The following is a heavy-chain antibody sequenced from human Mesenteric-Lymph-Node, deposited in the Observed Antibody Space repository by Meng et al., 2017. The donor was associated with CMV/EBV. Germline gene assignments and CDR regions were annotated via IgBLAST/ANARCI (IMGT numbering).Heavy chain of an antibody. J-gene: IGHJ5*02. D-gene: IGHD3-3*01. Sequence: SVKVSCKASGGTSSSDTFSWVRQAPGQGLEWMGRIIPILDITNYAQKFRGRVTITTDESTSTAYMELSSLRSEDTAVYYCARWSGGYDFWSGYHWFDPWGQGTLVTVSS. CDR1: GGTSSSDT. V-gene: IGHV1-69*02. CDR2: IIPILDIT. CDR3: ARWSGGYDFWSGYHWFDP.